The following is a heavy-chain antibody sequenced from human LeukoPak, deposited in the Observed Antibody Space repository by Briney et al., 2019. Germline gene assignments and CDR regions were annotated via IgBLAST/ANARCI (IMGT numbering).Heavy chain of an antibody. Sequence: GGSLRLSCTASGFNFSSYAMTWVRQAPGKGLDWVSSIRPSGDNTYYADSVKGRFTISRDNSKNTLYLQMNSLRAEDTAVYYCARKAGYYYGSGGYWGQGTLVTVSS. V-gene: IGHV3-23*01. D-gene: IGHD3-10*01. J-gene: IGHJ4*02. CDR3: ARKAGYYYGSGGY. CDR2: IRPSGDNT. CDR1: GFNFSSYA.